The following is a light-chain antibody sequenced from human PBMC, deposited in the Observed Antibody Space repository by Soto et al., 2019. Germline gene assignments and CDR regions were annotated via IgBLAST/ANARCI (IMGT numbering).Light chain of an antibody. CDR1: ETVAGSY. CDR3: QQYGTSPPLT. J-gene: IGKJ4*01. V-gene: IGKV3-20*01. CDR2: GAS. Sequence: EIVLTQSPGTLSLSPGERATLSCRASETVAGSYLAWYQQKPGQAPRLLIHGASTRATGIADRFSGSGSGTDFTLTISRLEPEDFAVYYCQQYGTSPPLTFGGGTKVEIK.